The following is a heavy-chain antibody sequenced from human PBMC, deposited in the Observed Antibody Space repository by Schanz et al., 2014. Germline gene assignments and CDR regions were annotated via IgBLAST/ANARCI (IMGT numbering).Heavy chain of an antibody. Sequence: EVQLVESGGGLVQPGGSLRLSCAASGFTFSTYWMSWVRQAPGKGLEWVANIKQDESERSYVDSVKGRFTISRDNAKNIMFLQMNSLKTEDTAVYYCARDGGFDSINAFDFWGQGTMVTVSS. CDR1: GFTFSTYW. D-gene: IGHD3-10*01. J-gene: IGHJ3*01. V-gene: IGHV3-7*01. CDR2: IKQDESER. CDR3: ARDGGFDSINAFDF.